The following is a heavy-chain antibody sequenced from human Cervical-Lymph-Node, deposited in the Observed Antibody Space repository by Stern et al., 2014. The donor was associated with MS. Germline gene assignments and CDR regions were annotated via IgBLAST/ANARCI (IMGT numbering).Heavy chain of an antibody. V-gene: IGHV3-21*01. Sequence: EVQLVESGGGLVKPGGSLRLSCAASGFTFSSYSMNWVRQAPGKGLEWVSSISSSSSYIYYADSVKGRFTISRDNAKNSLYLQMNSLRAEDTAVYYCARAVRIAARQPRYWFDPWGQGTLVTVSS. CDR2: ISSSSSYI. D-gene: IGHD6-6*01. CDR1: GFTFSSYS. J-gene: IGHJ5*02. CDR3: ARAVRIAARQPRYWFDP.